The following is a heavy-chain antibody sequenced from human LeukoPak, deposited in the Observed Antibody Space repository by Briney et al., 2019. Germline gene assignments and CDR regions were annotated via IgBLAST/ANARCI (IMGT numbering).Heavy chain of an antibody. V-gene: IGHV4-61*02. CDR2: IYTSGST. Sequence: PSQTLSHTCTVSGGSISSGSYYWSWIRQPAGEGLEWIGRIYTSGSTNYNPSLKSRVTISVDTSKNQFSLKLSSVTAADTAVYYCAREFYISWFDPWGQGTLVTVSS. J-gene: IGHJ5*02. CDR1: GGSISSGSYY. CDR3: AREFYISWFDP. D-gene: IGHD2/OR15-2a*01.